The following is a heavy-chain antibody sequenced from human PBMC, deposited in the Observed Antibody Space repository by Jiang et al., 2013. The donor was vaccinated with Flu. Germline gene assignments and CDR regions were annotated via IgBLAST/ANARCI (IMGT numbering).Heavy chain of an antibody. Sequence: GPGLVKPSQTLALTCSVSGGSISSGNYYWSWIRQPAGKGLEWIGRIYTHGGTNYNPSLKSRVTISVDTSKNHFSLKLGSVTAADTAVYYCARNLMVQYSGYDLFDYWGQGTLVTVSS. J-gene: IGHJ4*02. V-gene: IGHV4-61*02. CDR2: IYTHGGT. CDR1: GGSISSGNYY. CDR3: ARNLMVQYSGYDLFDY. D-gene: IGHD5-12*01.